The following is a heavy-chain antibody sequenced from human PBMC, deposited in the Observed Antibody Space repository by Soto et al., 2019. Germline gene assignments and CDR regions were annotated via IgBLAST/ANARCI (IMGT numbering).Heavy chain of an antibody. J-gene: IGHJ6*02. V-gene: IGHV4-4*07. D-gene: IGHD6-13*01. CDR3: ARYSSNWFQTEGMDV. CDR1: GGSISTYY. Sequence: SETLSLTCTVSGGSISTYYWSWIRQPAGKGLEWIGRIDTSGNTNYSPSLKSRVTMSVDTSKKQFSLKLTSVTAADTAVYYCARYSSNWFQTEGMDVWGQGTTVTVSS. CDR2: IDTSGNT.